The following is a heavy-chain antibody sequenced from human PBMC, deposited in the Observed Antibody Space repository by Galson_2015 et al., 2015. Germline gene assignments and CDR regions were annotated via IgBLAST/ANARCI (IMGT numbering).Heavy chain of an antibody. J-gene: IGHJ4*02. CDR1: GFTFSSYG. Sequence: SLRLSCAASGFTFSSYGMSWVRQAPGKGLEWVSAIGGSGESTYYADSVRGRFTISRDNSKSTLYLQMNSLRAEDTAVYYCARRYCSGGDCYNCFDYWGQGILVTVSS. D-gene: IGHD2-15*01. CDR3: ARRYCSGGDCYNCFDY. V-gene: IGHV3-23*01. CDR2: IGGSGEST.